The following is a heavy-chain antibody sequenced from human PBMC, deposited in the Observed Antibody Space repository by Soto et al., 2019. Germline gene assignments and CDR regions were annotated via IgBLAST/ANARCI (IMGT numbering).Heavy chain of an antibody. D-gene: IGHD7-27*01. Sequence: QVQLVESGGGVVQPGRSLRLSCAASGFTFSSYGMHWVRQAPGKGLEWVALISYDGSNKYYADSVKGRFTISRDNSQKTLYLQMNGLRTEDTAVYYCARDLGHGGRGAFDIWGQGTMVTVSS. J-gene: IGHJ3*02. CDR1: GFTFSSYG. CDR2: ISYDGSNK. CDR3: ARDLGHGGRGAFDI. V-gene: IGHV3-30*03.